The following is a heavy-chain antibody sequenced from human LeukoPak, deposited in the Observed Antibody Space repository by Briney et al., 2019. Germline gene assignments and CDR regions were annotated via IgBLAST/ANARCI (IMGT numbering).Heavy chain of an antibody. CDR2: IYTSGST. D-gene: IGHD2-2*03. Sequence: SQTLSLTCTVSGGSISSGSYYWSWIRQPAGKGLEWIGRIYTSGSTNYNPSLKSRVTISVDTSKNQFSLKLSSVTAADTAVYYCAREWISGGLRPVDPWGQGTLVTVSS. CDR1: GGSISSGSYY. CDR3: AREWISGGLRPVDP. V-gene: IGHV4-61*02. J-gene: IGHJ5*02.